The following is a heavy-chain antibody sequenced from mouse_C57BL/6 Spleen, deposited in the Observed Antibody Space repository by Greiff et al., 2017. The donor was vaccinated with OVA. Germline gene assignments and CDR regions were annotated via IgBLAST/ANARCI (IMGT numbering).Heavy chain of an antibody. V-gene: IGHV1-69*01. CDR1: GYTFTSYW. J-gene: IGHJ2*01. CDR2: IDPSDSYP. CDR3: AAIYYYGRGYYFDY. D-gene: IGHD1-1*01. Sequence: VQLQQPGAELVMPGASVKLSCKASGYTFTSYWMHWVKQRPGQGLEWIGEIDPSDSYPNYHQKFQGKSTLTVDKSSSTAYMQLSSLTSEDSAVYYCAAIYYYGRGYYFDYWGQGTTLTVSS.